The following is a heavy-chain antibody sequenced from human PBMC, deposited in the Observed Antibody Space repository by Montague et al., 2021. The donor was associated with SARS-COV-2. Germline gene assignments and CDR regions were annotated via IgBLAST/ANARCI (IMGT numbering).Heavy chain of an antibody. V-gene: IGHV2-70*11. CDR2: IDWYDDK. J-gene: IGHJ3*02. Sequence: PPLVKPTQTLTLTCTFSGFSLSTSGMCVSWIRQPPGKALEWLARIDWYDDKYYSTSLKTGLTISKDTSKNQVVLTMTNMDPVDTATYYCARTPYYYDSSGYYYGAFDIWGQETMVTVSS. D-gene: IGHD3-22*01. CDR3: ARTPYYYDSSGYYYGAFDI. CDR1: GFSLSTSGMC.